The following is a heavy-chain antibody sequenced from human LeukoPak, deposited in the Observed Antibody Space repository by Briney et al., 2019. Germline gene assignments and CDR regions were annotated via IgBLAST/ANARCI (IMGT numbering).Heavy chain of an antibody. D-gene: IGHD1-26*01. CDR3: ARRPSGVDAFDI. V-gene: IGHV4-61*01. J-gene: IGHJ3*02. CDR1: GGSISSGSYY. Sequence: SETLSLTCTVSGGSISSGSYYWSWIRQPPGKGLEWIGYIYYSGSTNYNPSLKSRVTISVDTSKNQFSLKLSSVTAADTAVYYCARRPSGVDAFDIWGQGTMVTVSS. CDR2: IYYSGST.